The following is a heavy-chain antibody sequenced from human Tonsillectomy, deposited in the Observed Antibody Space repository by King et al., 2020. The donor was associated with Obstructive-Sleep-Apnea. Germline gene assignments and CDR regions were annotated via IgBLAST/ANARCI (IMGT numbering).Heavy chain of an antibody. J-gene: IGHJ6*02. D-gene: IGHD2-2*02. CDR2: IRGSGGST. Sequence: VQLVESGGGLVQPGGSLRLSCAASGFTFSSYAMSWVRQAPGKGLEWVSGIRGSGGSTYYADSVKGRFTISRDNSKNTLYLQMNSLRAEDTAVYYCASISGIVPAAIRNYYYNGMDVWGQGTTVTVSS. CDR3: ASISGIVPAAIRNYYYNGMDV. CDR1: GFTFSSYA. V-gene: IGHV3-23*04.